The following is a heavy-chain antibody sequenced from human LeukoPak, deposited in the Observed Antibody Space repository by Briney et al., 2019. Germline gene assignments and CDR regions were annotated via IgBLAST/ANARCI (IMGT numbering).Heavy chain of an antibody. CDR1: GGTFSSYA. D-gene: IGHD6-13*01. CDR3: ASRYGYSSSPNYFDD. CDR2: IIPIFGTA. J-gene: IGHJ4*02. V-gene: IGHV1-69*06. Sequence: SVKVSCKASGGTFSSYAISWVRQAPGQGLEWMGGIIPIFGTANYAQNFQGRVTITADKTTSTVYIELSSLRSEDTAVYYCASRYGYSSSPNYFDDWGQGTLVTVSS.